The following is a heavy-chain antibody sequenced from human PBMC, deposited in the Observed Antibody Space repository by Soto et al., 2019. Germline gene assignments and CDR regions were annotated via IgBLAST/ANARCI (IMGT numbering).Heavy chain of an antibody. CDR2: IIPIFGTA. Sequence: GASVKVSCKASGGTFTSYAIRWVRQAPGQGLEWMGGIIPIFGTANYAQKFQGRVTITADESTSTSYMELSSLRSEDTAVYYCASWLAYSSSWTGGMDVWGQGTTVTVSS. CDR1: GGTFTSYA. D-gene: IGHD6-13*01. CDR3: ASWLAYSSSWTGGMDV. J-gene: IGHJ6*02. V-gene: IGHV1-69*13.